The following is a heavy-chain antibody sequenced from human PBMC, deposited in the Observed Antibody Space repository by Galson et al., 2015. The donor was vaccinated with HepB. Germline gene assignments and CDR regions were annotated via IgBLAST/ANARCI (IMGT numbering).Heavy chain of an antibody. Sequence: SLRLSCAASGFTFSSYWMSWVRQAPGKGLEWVANIKQDGSEKYYVDSVKGRFTISRDNAKNSLYLQMNSLRAEDTAVYYCARDLLEYSYANFADYWGQGTLVTVSS. CDR1: GFTFSSYW. J-gene: IGHJ4*02. CDR3: ARDLLEYSYANFADY. V-gene: IGHV3-7*01. D-gene: IGHD5-18*01. CDR2: IKQDGSEK.